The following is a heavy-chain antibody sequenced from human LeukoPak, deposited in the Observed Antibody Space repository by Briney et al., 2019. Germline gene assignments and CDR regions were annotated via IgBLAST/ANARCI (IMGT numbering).Heavy chain of an antibody. D-gene: IGHD3-9*01. V-gene: IGHV4-34*01. CDR2: INHSGST. Sequence: SETLSLTCAVYGGSFSGYYWSWIRQPPGKGLEWIGEINHSGSTNYSPSLKSRVTISVDTSKNQFSLKLSSVTAADTAVYYCARVPFFYDILTGYSPYYFDYWGQGTLVTVSS. CDR1: GGSFSGYY. CDR3: ARVPFFYDILTGYSPYYFDY. J-gene: IGHJ4*02.